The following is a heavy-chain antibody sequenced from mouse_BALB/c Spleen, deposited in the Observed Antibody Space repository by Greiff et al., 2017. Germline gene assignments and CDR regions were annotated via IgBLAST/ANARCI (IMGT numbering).Heavy chain of an antibody. V-gene: IGHV14-3*02. J-gene: IGHJ4*01. CDR2: IDPANGNT. CDR1: GFYIKDYY. Sequence: VQLKESGAELVRPGASVKLSCTASGFYIKDYYMHWVKQRPEQGLEWIGRIDPANGNTKYDPKFHGKATITADTSSNTAYLQLSSLTSEDTAVYYCARSEYDGYDAMDYWGQGTSVTVSA. CDR3: ARSEYDGYDAMDY. D-gene: IGHD1-2*01.